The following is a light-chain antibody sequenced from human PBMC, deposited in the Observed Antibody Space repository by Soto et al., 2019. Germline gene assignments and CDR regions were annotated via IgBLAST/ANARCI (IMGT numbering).Light chain of an antibody. CDR3: SSYTSSSTPYV. Sequence: VRTPPSSVSGSPGQSITISCTGTSSDVGGYNYVSWYQQHPGKAPKLMIYEVSNRPSGVSNRFSGSKSGNTASLTISGLQAEDEADYYCSSYTSSSTPYVFGPGTKVTVL. V-gene: IGLV2-14*01. CDR2: EVS. J-gene: IGLJ1*01. CDR1: SSDVGGYNY.